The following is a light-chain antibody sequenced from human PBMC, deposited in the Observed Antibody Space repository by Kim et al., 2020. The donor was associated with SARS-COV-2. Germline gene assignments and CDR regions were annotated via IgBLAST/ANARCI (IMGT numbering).Light chain of an antibody. CDR3: QKYNTAPWT. CDR2: AAT. V-gene: IGKV1-27*01. CDR1: QGISDY. J-gene: IGKJ1*01. Sequence: AAVGDGVTSTCRASQGISDYLAWYQQKPGKAPKLLIYAATTLQLGVSSRFSGSGSGTNFTLTISDIQPEDVATYYCQKYNTAPWTFGHGTKVDIK.